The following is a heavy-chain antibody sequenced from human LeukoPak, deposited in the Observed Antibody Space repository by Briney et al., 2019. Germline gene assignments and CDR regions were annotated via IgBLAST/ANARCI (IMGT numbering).Heavy chain of an antibody. CDR1: GGSIISSNHY. Sequence: TSETLSLTCTVSGGSIISSNHYWGRTRQPPGKGLEWFGSISYSGGTAYNPSLRSRVTISVDTSKNQFSLKVNSVTAADTAVYSCAREVEYYDSSGYRPHAFDIWGQGTLVTVSS. CDR3: AREVEYYDSSGYRPHAFDI. J-gene: IGHJ3*02. D-gene: IGHD3-22*01. V-gene: IGHV4-39*02. CDR2: ISYSGGT.